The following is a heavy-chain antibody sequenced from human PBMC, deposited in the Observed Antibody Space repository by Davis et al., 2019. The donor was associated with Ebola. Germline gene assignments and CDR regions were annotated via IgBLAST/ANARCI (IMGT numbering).Heavy chain of an antibody. CDR1: GFTFSSYA. CDR2: IGGSGGSI. J-gene: IGHJ4*02. V-gene: IGHV3-23*01. D-gene: IGHD3-22*01. CDR3: AKDYYDTTRRYFDY. Sequence: GESLKISCEASGFTFSSYALNWVRQAPGKGLEWISVIGGSGGSIYYAASVKGRFTISRDISRNTLYLQMNSLRAEDTAVYYCAKDYYDTTRRYFDYWGQGTLVTVSS.